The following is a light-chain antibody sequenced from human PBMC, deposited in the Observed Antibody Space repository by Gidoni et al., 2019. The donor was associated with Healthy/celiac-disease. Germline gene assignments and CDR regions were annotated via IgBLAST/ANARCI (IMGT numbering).Light chain of an antibody. Sequence: VMASSPLLLPVTPGEPASISCRSSQSLLHSNGYNYLDWYLQKPGQSPQLLIYLGSNRASGVPDRFSGSGSGTDFTLKISRVEAEDVGVYYCMQALQTPLTFGGGTKVEIK. J-gene: IGKJ4*01. CDR3: MQALQTPLT. V-gene: IGKV2-28*01. CDR1: QSLLHSNGYNY. CDR2: LGS.